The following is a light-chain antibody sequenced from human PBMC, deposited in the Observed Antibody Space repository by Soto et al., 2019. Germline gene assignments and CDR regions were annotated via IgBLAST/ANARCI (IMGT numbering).Light chain of an antibody. CDR3: QQYNSYSWT. CDR1: QSISSW. Sequence: DIQMTQSPSTLSASVGDRVTITCRASQSISSWVAWYQQKPGKAPKLLIYDASRLESGVPSRFSVSGSGTEFTLTISSLQPDDFATYYCQQYNSYSWTFGQGTKAETK. CDR2: DAS. V-gene: IGKV1-5*01. J-gene: IGKJ1*01.